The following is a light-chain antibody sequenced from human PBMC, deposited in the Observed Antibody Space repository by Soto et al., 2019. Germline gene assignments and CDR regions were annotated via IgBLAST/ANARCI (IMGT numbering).Light chain of an antibody. V-gene: IGKV3-11*01. CDR2: DAS. CDR1: QSVSSY. CDR3: QQRGNWPRLT. Sequence: EIVLTQSPATLSLSPGERATLACRASQSVSSYLAWYQQKPGQAPRLLIYDASNRATGIPARFSGSGSGTDVTLTISSLEPEDFAVYYCQQRGNWPRLTFGGGTKVEIK. J-gene: IGKJ4*01.